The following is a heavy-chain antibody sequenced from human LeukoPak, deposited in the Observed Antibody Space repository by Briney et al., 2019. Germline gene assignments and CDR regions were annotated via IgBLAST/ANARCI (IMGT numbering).Heavy chain of an antibody. V-gene: IGHV3-23*01. D-gene: IGHD1-26*01. Sequence: GGSLRLSCAASGSTLSSYAMSWVRQAPGKGLEWVSAISGSGGSTYYADSVKGRFTIPRDNSKNTLYLQMNSLRAEDTAVYYCAKMELEWELLVGFDYWGQGTLVTVSS. CDR2: ISGSGGST. J-gene: IGHJ4*02. CDR3: AKMELEWELLVGFDY. CDR1: GSTLSSYA.